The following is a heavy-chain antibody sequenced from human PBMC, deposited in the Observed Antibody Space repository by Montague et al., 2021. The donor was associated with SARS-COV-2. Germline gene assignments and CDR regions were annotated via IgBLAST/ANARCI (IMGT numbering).Heavy chain of an antibody. D-gene: IGHD4-17*01. J-gene: IGHJ4*02. V-gene: IGHV4-39*01. CDR1: GGSFRSSNDC. Sequence: SETLSLICTVSGGSFRSSNDCWGWIRQPPGKGLEWIANFYYSGNTYYNPSLKSRVTISVDTSNNQLSLKLSSVTAADTAVYYCARGPKMYGELADYWGQGTLVTVSS. CDR2: FYYSGNT. CDR3: ARGPKMYGELADY.